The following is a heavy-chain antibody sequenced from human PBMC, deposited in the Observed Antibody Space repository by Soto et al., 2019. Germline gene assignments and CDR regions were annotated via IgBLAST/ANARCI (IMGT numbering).Heavy chain of an antibody. CDR3: ARGGQPTHNDAFDI. CDR2: INAGNGNT. CDR1: GYTFTSYA. V-gene: IGHV1-3*01. J-gene: IGHJ3*02. Sequence: GASVKVSCKASGYTFTSYAMHWVRQAPGQRLEWMGWINAGNGNTKYSQKFQGRVTITRDTSASTAYMELSSLRSEDTAVYYCARGGQPTHNDAFDIWGQGTMVTVSS. D-gene: IGHD3-16*01.